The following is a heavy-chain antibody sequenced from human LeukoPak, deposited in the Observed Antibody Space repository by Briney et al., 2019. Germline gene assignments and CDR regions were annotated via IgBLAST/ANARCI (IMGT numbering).Heavy chain of an antibody. V-gene: IGHV3-21*01. CDR1: GFTFSSYS. Sequence: GGSLRVSCVDSGFTFSSYSMVWVRQAPGKGLEWVSSISSSSSNTHYADSVKGRFTISRDNAKNSPYLQMNSLRAEDTAVYYCARVVDYGHYFDYWGQGTLVTVSS. CDR2: ISSSSSNT. CDR3: ARVVDYGHYFDY. D-gene: IGHD4/OR15-4a*01. J-gene: IGHJ4*02.